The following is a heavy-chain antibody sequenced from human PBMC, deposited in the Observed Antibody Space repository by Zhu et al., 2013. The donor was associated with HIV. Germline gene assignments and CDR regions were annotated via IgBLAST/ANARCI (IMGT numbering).Heavy chain of an antibody. J-gene: IGHJ4*02. CDR2: INPSGGST. CDR3: ARSWKVYRMTTVVTENGGLGY. V-gene: IGHV1-46*01. CDR1: GYTFTSYY. Sequence: QVQLVQSGAEVKKPGASVKVSCKASGYTFTSYYMHWVRQAPGQGLEWMGIINPSGGSTSYAQKFQGRVTMTRDTSTSTVYMELSSLRSEDTAVYYCARSWKVYRMTTVVTENGGLGYWGQGTLVTVSS. D-gene: IGHD4-17*01.